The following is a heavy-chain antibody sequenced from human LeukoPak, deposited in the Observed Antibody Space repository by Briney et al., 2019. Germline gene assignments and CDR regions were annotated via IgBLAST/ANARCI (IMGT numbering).Heavy chain of an antibody. Sequence: PGGSLRLSCAASGFTFSSYAMSWVRQAPGNGLEWVSAISGSGGSTYYADSVKGRFTISRDNSKNTLYLQMNSLRAEDTAVYYCAKSSRGYYYYYMDVWGKGTTVTVSS. V-gene: IGHV3-23*01. J-gene: IGHJ6*03. CDR1: GFTFSSYA. D-gene: IGHD3-10*01. CDR3: AKSSRGYYYYYMDV. CDR2: ISGSGGST.